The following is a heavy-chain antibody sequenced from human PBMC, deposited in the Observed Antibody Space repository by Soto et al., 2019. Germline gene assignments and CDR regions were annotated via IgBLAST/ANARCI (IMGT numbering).Heavy chain of an antibody. Sequence: QLQLQESGPGLVKPSETLSLTCTVSGGSISSSSYYWGWIRQPPGKGLEWIGSIYYSGSTYYNPSLKSRVTISVDTSKNQFSLKLSSVTAADTAVYYCARQSGYSSSWYEVGYYYYGMDVWGQGTTVTVSS. CDR1: GGSISSSSYY. CDR3: ARQSGYSSSWYEVGYYYYGMDV. CDR2: IYYSGST. J-gene: IGHJ6*02. D-gene: IGHD6-13*01. V-gene: IGHV4-39*01.